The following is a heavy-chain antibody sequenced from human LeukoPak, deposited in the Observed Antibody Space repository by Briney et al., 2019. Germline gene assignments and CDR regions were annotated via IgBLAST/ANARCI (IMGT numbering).Heavy chain of an antibody. Sequence: SETLSLTCTVSGGSINNYYWSWIRQPPGKELEWIGYIDYSGSTNYNPSLKSRLTISIDTSKNQFSLQLRSVTAADTAVYYCARGFTYGYVAFDIWGQGTMVTVSS. J-gene: IGHJ3*02. CDR3: ARGFTYGYVAFDI. CDR2: IDYSGST. D-gene: IGHD5-18*01. CDR1: GGSINNYY. V-gene: IGHV4-59*01.